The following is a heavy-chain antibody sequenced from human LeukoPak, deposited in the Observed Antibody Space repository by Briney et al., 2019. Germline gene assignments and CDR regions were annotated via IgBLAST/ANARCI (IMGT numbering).Heavy chain of an antibody. J-gene: IGHJ4*02. V-gene: IGHV4-34*01. CDR3: ASQYKYYFDY. CDR2: INHSGST. Sequence: SETLSLTCGVYGGSFSGHYWNWIRQVPGKGLEWIGEINHSGSTNYNPSLRSRVSISVDTSKKQFSLKLSSVTAADTAVYYCASQYKYYFDYWGQGTLVTVSS. D-gene: IGHD1-1*01. CDR1: GGSFSGHY.